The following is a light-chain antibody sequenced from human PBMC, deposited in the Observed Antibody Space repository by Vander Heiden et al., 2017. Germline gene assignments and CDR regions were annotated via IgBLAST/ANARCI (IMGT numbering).Light chain of an antibody. CDR2: KAS. V-gene: IGKV1-5*03. CDR3: QQYNSY. Sequence: DIQMTQCPSTMSAFVGDRATITCRASQSISSWLAGEQQKPGKAPKLLIYKASSLESGVKLRFRGSGSGTEFTLTISILQADDFANYHGQQYNSYFGQGTKLEIK. J-gene: IGKJ2*01. CDR1: QSISSW.